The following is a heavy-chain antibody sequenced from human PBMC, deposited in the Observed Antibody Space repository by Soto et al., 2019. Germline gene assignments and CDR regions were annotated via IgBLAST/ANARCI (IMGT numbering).Heavy chain of an antibody. V-gene: IGHV1-2*02. CDR3: ARDLETGYSSSWPKAKYYYYGMDV. J-gene: IGHJ6*02. CDR1: GYPSTGSY. D-gene: IGHD6-13*01. CDR2: ITPNRGGT. Sequence: QGRLGQSGVEVRKPGAPVKVSSKASGYPSTGSYRHWVQQAPGQGLRWMGGITPNRGGTNYAQKFQGRVTMTRGTSISTAYMELSRLRSDDTAVYYCARDLETGYSSSWPKAKYYYYGMDVWGQGTTVTVSS.